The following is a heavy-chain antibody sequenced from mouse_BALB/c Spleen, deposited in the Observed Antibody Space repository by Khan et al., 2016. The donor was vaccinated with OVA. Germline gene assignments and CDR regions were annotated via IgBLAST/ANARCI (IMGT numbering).Heavy chain of an antibody. D-gene: IGHD2-10*02. CDR2: INHNGST. J-gene: IGHJ2*01. CDR3: SRTGMIKY. V-gene: IGHV3-1*02. Sequence: DVKLQESGPGLVKPSQSLSLTCTATGFTITSGYIWYLIRQFPGNKLEWMGYINHNGSTNYNPSLKGQIPITRDTSKNQSFLQLNSVTTEDTATYYGSRTGMIKYWGQGTTLTVSS. CDR1: GFTITSGYI.